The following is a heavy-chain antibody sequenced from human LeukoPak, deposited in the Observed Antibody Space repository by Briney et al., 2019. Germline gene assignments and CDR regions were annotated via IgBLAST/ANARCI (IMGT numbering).Heavy chain of an antibody. CDR1: GGSISSGGYY. J-gene: IGHJ3*02. D-gene: IGHD4-17*01. CDR3: ARVLPYRHLRYGYYGRRGYAFDI. CDR2: IYYSGST. V-gene: IGHV4-31*03. Sequence: PSQTLSLTCTVSGGSISSGGYYWSWIRQHPGQGLEWIGYIYYSGSTYYNPSLKSRVIISIDTSKNQFSLKLGSVTAADTAVYYCARVLPYRHLRYGYYGRRGYAFDIWGQGTMVTVSS.